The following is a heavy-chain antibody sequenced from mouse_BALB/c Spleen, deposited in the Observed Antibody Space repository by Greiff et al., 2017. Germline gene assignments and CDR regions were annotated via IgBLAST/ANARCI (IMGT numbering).Heavy chain of an antibody. J-gene: IGHJ4*01. CDR3: ARWVYYYAMDY. CDR1: GYTFTDYN. CDR2: IYPYNGGT. V-gene: IGHV1S29*02. Sequence: VQLKQSGPELVKPGASVKISCKASGYTFTDYNMHWVKQSHGKSLEWIGYIYPYNGGTGYNQKFKSKATLTVDNSSSTAYMELRSLTSEDSAVYYCARWVYYYAMDYWGQGTSVTVSS.